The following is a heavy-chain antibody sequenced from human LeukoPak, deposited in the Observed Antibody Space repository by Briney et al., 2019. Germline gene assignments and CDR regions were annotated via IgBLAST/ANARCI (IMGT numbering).Heavy chain of an antibody. Sequence: GGSLRLSCAASGFTFSSFWMHWVRQAPGKGLVWVARINNDGSSTSYADSVKGRFTISRDNANNTLFLQMNSLRVGDTAVYYCARDRGGPDYWGQGILVTVSS. V-gene: IGHV3-74*01. CDR2: INNDGSST. CDR3: ARDRGGPDY. J-gene: IGHJ4*02. CDR1: GFTFSSFW. D-gene: IGHD3-10*01.